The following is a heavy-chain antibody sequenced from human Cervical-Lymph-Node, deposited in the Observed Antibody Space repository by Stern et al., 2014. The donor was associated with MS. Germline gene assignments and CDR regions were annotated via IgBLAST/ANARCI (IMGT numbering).Heavy chain of an antibody. CDR3: ARGPTDYGHYYVYGMDV. Sequence: QLVQSGAEGKKPGASVNVSCKASGYTFTGYYIHWVRQAPGQGLEWMGRINPNTGGTKYAQKMQGRVTMTRDTSSSTANMELNRLRPDDTAVYYCARGPTDYGHYYVYGMDVWGRGTTVTVSS. V-gene: IGHV1-2*06. J-gene: IGHJ6*02. CDR1: GYTFTGYY. D-gene: IGHD4/OR15-4a*01. CDR2: INPNTGGT.